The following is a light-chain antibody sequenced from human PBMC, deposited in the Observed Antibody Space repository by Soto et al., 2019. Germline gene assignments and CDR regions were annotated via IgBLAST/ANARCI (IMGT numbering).Light chain of an antibody. J-gene: IGLJ1*01. CDR1: SPNIGNNY. V-gene: IGLV1-51*01. Sequence: QSLLRQPPSVSAAPGQKAAISGSGSSPNIGNNYVSWYQQLPGTAPKLLIYDNNKRPSGIPDRFSGSKSGTSATLGITGLQTGDEADYYCGTWDSSLSAYVFGTGTKVTVL. CDR2: DNN. CDR3: GTWDSSLSAYV.